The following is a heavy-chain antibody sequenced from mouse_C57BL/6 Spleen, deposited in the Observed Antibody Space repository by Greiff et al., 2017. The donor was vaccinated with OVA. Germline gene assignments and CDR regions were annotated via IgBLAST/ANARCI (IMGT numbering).Heavy chain of an antibody. Sequence: EVQLQQSGPELVKPGASVKMSCKASGYTFTDYNMHWVKQSHGKSLEWIGYINPNNGGTSYNQKFKGKATLTVNKSSSTAYMELRSLTSEDSAVYYCASGYDYDRGLDYWGQGTTLTVSS. CDR2: INPNNGGT. D-gene: IGHD2-4*01. J-gene: IGHJ2*01. CDR1: GYTFTDYN. CDR3: ASGYDYDRGLDY. V-gene: IGHV1-22*01.